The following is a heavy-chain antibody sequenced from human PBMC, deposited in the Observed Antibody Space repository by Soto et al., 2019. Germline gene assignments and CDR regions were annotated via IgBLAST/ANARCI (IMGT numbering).Heavy chain of an antibody. J-gene: IGHJ4*02. D-gene: IGHD3-22*01. V-gene: IGHV1-46*01. CDR1: GYTFTSYY. CDR2: INPSGGST. Sequence: GASVKVSCKASGYTFTSYYMHWVRQAPGQGLEWMGIINPSGGSTSYAQKFQGRVTMTRDTSTSTVYMELSSLRSEDTAVYYCARDLGSSGWGSGRLGFDYWGQGTLVTVSS. CDR3: ARDLGSSGWGSGRLGFDY.